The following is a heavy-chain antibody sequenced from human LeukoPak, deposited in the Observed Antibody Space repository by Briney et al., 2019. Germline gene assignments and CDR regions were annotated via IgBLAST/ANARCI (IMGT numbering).Heavy chain of an antibody. Sequence: ASVKVSCKASGYTFTSYYMHWVRQAPGQGLEWMGIINPSGGSTSYAQKFQGRVTMTRDTSTSTVYMELSSLRSEDTAVYYCARDGQRYYYDSSGYYLDCWGQGTLVTVSS. CDR3: ARDGQRYYYDSSGYYLDC. D-gene: IGHD3-22*01. J-gene: IGHJ4*02. CDR1: GYTFTSYY. V-gene: IGHV1-46*01. CDR2: INPSGGST.